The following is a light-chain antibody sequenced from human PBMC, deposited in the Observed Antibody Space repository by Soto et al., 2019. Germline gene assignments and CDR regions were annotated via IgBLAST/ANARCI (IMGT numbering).Light chain of an antibody. CDR3: SLAYSGAVI. CDR1: TGAVTSGHY. J-gene: IGLJ2*01. V-gene: IGLV7-46*01. Sequence: QAVVTQEPSLTVSPGETVILTCDSSTGAVTSGHYPYWYQQKPGHAPGTLIYDTTNKHSWTPARFSASLLGGKAALTLSSAQPEDEADYYCSLAYSGAVIFGGGTKLTVL. CDR2: DTT.